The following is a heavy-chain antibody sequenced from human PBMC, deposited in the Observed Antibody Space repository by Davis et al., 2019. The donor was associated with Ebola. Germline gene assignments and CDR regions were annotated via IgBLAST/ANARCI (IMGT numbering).Heavy chain of an antibody. V-gene: IGHV5-51*01. J-gene: IGHJ5*02. Sequence: KVSCKGSGYSFTSYWIGWVRQMPGKGLEWMGIIYPGDSDTRYSPSFQGQVTISADKSISTAYLQWSSLKASDTAMYYCACSGYSSSWYPNWFDPWGQGTLVTVSS. CDR1: GYSFTSYW. CDR2: IYPGDSDT. D-gene: IGHD6-13*01. CDR3: ACSGYSSSWYPNWFDP.